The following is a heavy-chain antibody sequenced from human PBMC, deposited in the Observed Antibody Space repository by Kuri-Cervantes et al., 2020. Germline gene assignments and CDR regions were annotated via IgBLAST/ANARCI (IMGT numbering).Heavy chain of an antibody. CDR3: ASEQLDQTLDYYYMDV. CDR1: GYTFTTYP. CDR2: INAGNGNT. J-gene: IGHJ6*03. D-gene: IGHD6-6*01. V-gene: IGHV1-3*01. Sequence: ASVKVSCKASGYTFTTYPMNWVRQAPGQGLEWMGWINAGNGNTKYSQKFQGRVTITRDTSASTAYMELSSLRSEDTAVYYCASEQLDQTLDYYYMDVWGKGTTVTVSS.